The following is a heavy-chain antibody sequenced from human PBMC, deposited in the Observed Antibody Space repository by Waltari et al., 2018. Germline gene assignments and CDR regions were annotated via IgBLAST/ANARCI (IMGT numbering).Heavy chain of an antibody. CDR3: ARGSGGTFDY. J-gene: IGHJ4*02. V-gene: IGHV4-4*03. CDR2: IYHSGST. CDR1: GGPISSSNC. D-gene: IGHD3-10*01. Sequence: QVQLQGSAPGLVKLPGTLSLTCPVSGGPISSSNCWGWCRQPPGKGLGWIGEIYHSGSTNYNPSLKSRVTISVDKSKNQFSLKLSSVTAADTAVYYCARGSGGTFDYWGQGTLVTVSS.